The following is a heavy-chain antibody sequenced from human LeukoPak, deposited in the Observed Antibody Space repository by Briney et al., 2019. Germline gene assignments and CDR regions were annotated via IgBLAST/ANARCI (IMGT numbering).Heavy chain of an antibody. CDR1: GFTFSDYY. V-gene: IGHV3-11*04. Sequence: KPGGSLRLSCAASGFTFSDYYMSWIRQAPGKGLEWVSYISSSGSTIYYADSVKGRFAVSRDNAKNSLYLQMNGLRVEDTAVYYCARDFWSGSPDWGQGTLVTVSS. CDR3: ARDFWSGSPD. CDR2: ISSSGSTI. D-gene: IGHD3-3*01. J-gene: IGHJ4*02.